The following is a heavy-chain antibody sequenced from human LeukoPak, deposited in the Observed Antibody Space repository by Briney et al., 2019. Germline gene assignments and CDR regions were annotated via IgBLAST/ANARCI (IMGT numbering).Heavy chain of an antibody. D-gene: IGHD6-6*01. CDR3: AKVQAIAARQTFDY. V-gene: IGHV3-11*04. Sequence: GGSLRLSCAASGYTFSDYYMSWIRQAPGKGLEWVSYISGSGSTIYDADSVKGRFTISRDNAKNSLYLQMNSLRAEDTAVYYCAKVQAIAARQTFDYWGQGTLVTVSS. CDR1: GYTFSDYY. CDR2: ISGSGSTI. J-gene: IGHJ4*02.